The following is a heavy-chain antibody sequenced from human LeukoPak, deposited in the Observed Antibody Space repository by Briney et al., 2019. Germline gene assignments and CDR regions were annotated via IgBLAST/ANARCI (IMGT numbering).Heavy chain of an antibody. CDR2: ITPSDGGT. V-gene: IGHV1-46*01. Sequence: EASVKVSCKASGYSFTSYCMHWVRQAPGQGLEWMGMITPSDGGTTYAQKFQGRVTMTRDTSTSTVYMELSSLRSEDAAIYFCARDPTVITSSRITIFGVVKSPHNWFDPWGQGTLSPSPQ. CDR1: GYSFTSYC. CDR3: ARDPTVITSSRITIFGVVKSPHNWFDP. J-gene: IGHJ5*02. D-gene: IGHD3-3*01.